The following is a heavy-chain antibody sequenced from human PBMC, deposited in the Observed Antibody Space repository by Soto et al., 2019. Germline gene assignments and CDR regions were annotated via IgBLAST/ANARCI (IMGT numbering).Heavy chain of an antibody. CDR1: GFTFSTYS. D-gene: IGHD2-2*02. CDR3: ARGTQPSIGGYTGDAY. Sequence: EVQLVESGGGLVKPGGSLRLSCAASGFTFSTYSLTWVRQAPGRGLEWVSSISSRSDYLYYADYVEGRFTISRDNAKNSIYLLMNSLRGEDTAVYYCARGTQPSIGGYTGDAYWVQGTLVTVSS. V-gene: IGHV3-21*01. J-gene: IGHJ4*02. CDR2: ISSRSDYL.